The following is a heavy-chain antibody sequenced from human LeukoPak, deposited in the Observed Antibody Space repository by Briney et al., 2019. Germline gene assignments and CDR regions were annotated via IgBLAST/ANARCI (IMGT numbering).Heavy chain of an antibody. J-gene: IGHJ4*02. V-gene: IGHV4-39*01. CDR3: ATYTMVRGDPHAGFDY. Sequence: PSETLSLTCTVSGGSISSSSYYWGWIRQPPGKGLEWIGSIYYSGSTYYNPSLKSRVTISVDTSKNQFSLKLSSVTAADTAVYYCATYTMVRGDPHAGFDYWGQGTLVTVSS. CDR1: GGSISSSSYY. D-gene: IGHD3-10*01. CDR2: IYYSGST.